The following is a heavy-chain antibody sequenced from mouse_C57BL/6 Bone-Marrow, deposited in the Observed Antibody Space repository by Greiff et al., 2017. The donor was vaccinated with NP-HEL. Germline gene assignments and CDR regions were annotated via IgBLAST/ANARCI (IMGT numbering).Heavy chain of an antibody. CDR2: IDPSDSET. D-gene: IGHD2-4*01. CDR1: GYTFTSYW. Sequence: VQLQQPGAELVRPGSSVKLSCKASGYTFTSYWMHWVKQRPIQGLEWIGNIDPSDSETHYNQKFKDKATLTVDKSSSTAYMQLSSLTSEDSAVYYCAKGITTRDYYAMDYWGQGTSVTVSS. V-gene: IGHV1-52*01. J-gene: IGHJ4*01. CDR3: AKGITTRDYYAMDY.